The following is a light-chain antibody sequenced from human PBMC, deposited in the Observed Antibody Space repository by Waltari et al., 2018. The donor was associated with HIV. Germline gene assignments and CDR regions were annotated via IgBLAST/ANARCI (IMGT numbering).Light chain of an antibody. V-gene: IGKV3-15*01. CDR2: GAS. CDR3: QQYDKWPPGT. Sequence: EILLTQSPATLSVSPVETANLSCRASQIIHNNLAGYQQRPGQSPKLLIFGASTRATGVPARFGGSGSGTDFTLTISSLQSEDFAVYFCQQYDKWPPGTFGQGTRV. CDR1: QIIHNN. J-gene: IGKJ1*01.